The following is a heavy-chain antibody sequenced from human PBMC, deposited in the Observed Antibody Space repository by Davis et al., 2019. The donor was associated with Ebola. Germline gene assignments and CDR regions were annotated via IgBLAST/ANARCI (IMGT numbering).Heavy chain of an antibody. J-gene: IGHJ4*02. CDR3: ARLEYSSEKFDY. Sequence: PSETLSLTCTVSGGSISSSSYYWGWIRQPPGKGLEWIGSIYYSGSTYYNPSLKSRVTISVDTSKNQFSLKLSSVTAADTAVYYCARLEYSSEKFDYRGQGTLVTVSS. D-gene: IGHD6-6*01. CDR2: IYYSGST. V-gene: IGHV4-39*01. CDR1: GGSISSSSYY.